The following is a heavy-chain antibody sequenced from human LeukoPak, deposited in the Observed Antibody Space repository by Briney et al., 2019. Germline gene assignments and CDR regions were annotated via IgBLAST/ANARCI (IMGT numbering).Heavy chain of an antibody. CDR2: IHPNNGAT. CDR1: GYTFTGSGWY. J-gene: IGHJ4*02. Sequence: ASVKVSCKASGYTFTGSGWYLYWLRQAPGQGLECVGWIHPNNGATLYAQKFQGRVAMTTDTSISTAYMELSRLRPDDTAMYYCARDGPAQMVDFDYWGQGTLVTISS. D-gene: IGHD3-10*01. CDR3: ARDGPAQMVDFDY. V-gene: IGHV1-2*02.